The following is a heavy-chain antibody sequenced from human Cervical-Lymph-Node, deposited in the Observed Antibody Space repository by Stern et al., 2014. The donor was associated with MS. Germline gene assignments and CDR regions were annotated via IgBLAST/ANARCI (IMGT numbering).Heavy chain of an antibody. D-gene: IGHD4-17*01. CDR3: ATLGVTTGDFDP. J-gene: IGHJ5*02. CDR2: IIPILSIT. Sequence: VQLLESGSEVKKPGSSVRVSCKASGGTFSSSGISWVRQAPGQGLGWMGRIIPILSITNYAQNFQGRVTITADKSTSTAYMELSSLRSEDTAVYYCATLGVTTGDFDPWGQGTLVTVSS. CDR1: GGTFSSSG. V-gene: IGHV1-69*09.